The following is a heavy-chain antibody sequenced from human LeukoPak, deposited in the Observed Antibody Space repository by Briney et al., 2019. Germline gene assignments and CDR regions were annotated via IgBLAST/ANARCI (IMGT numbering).Heavy chain of an antibody. V-gene: IGHV3-48*02. D-gene: IGHD3-9*01. CDR3: ASINVLRYFDWLTDEYYFDY. CDR2: ISSSSSTI. Sequence: LSGGSLRLSCAASGFTFSSYSMNWVRQAPGKGLEWVSYISSSSSTIYYADSVKGRFTISRDNAKNSLYLQMNSLRDEDTAVYYCASINVLRYFDWLTDEYYFDYWGQGTLVTVSS. J-gene: IGHJ4*02. CDR1: GFTFSSYS.